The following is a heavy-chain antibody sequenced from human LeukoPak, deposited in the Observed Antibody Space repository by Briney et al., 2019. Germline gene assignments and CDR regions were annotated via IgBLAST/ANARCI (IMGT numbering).Heavy chain of an antibody. V-gene: IGHV3-21*01. Sequence: GGSLRLSCAASGFTFSSYSMNWVRQAPGKGLEWVSSISSSSSYIYYADSVKGRFTISRDNAKNSLYLQMNSLRAEDTAVYYCARQYDHGDYALSPWGQGTLVTVSS. D-gene: IGHD4-17*01. CDR3: ARQYDHGDYALSP. J-gene: IGHJ5*02. CDR1: GFTFSSYS. CDR2: ISSSSSYI.